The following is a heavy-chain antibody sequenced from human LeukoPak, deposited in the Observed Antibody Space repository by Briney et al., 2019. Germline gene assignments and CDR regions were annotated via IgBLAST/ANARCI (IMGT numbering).Heavy chain of an antibody. J-gene: IGHJ1*01. CDR1: GFTFSTYW. V-gene: IGHV3-74*01. Sequence: GGSLRLSCAASGFTFSTYWMHWVRHAPGKGLVWVSHIKSEGSTNYADSVKGRFTISRDNAKKTVSLQMNSLRPEDTGVYYCARAPSEIGGYYPEYFRHWGQGTLVTVSS. D-gene: IGHD3-22*01. CDR3: ARAPSEIGGYYPEYFRH. CDR2: IKSEGST.